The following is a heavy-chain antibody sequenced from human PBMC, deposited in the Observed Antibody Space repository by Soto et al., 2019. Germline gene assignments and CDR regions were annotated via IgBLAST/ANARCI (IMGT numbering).Heavy chain of an antibody. CDR2: IWYDGRNK. CDR1: GFTFSDYG. V-gene: IGHV3-33*01. J-gene: IGHJ4*02. D-gene: IGHD6-13*01. CDR3: ARDPGGSSSSPGDY. Sequence: QVQLVESGGGVVQPGRSLRLSCAASGFTFSDYGMHWVRQAPGTGLEWVAVIWYDGRNKNYADSVKGRFIISRDNSKNTLYLQMNSLRAEDTAVYYWARDPGGSSSSPGDYWGQGTLVTVSS.